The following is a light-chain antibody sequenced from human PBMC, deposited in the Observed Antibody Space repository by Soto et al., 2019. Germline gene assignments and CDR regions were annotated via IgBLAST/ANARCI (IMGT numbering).Light chain of an antibody. CDR3: QQYNSYSPWT. J-gene: IGKJ1*01. V-gene: IGKV1-5*01. CDR1: QTISTW. Sequence: DIQVTQSPPTLSASVGDRVTITCRASQTISTWMAWYQQKPGKAPKLLIYDASSLESGVPSRFSGSGSGTEFTLTISSLQPDDFATYYCQQYNSYSPWTFGQGTKVDI. CDR2: DAS.